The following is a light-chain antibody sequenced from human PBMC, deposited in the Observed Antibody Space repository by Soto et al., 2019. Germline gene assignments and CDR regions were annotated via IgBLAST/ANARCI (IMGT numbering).Light chain of an antibody. Sequence: QSVLTQPPSASGTPGQRVTISCSGSSSNIGNNNVCWYQQYPGTAPKLLIYRNNQRPSGVPDRFSGSKSGTSASLAISGLRSDDEAEYFCAAWDDRLSGRVFGGGTKVTVL. CDR1: SSNIGNNN. CDR2: RNN. CDR3: AAWDDRLSGRV. V-gene: IGLV1-47*01. J-gene: IGLJ3*02.